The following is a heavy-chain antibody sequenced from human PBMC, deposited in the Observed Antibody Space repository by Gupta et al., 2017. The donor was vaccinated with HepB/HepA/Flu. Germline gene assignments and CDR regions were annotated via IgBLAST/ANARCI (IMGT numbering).Heavy chain of an antibody. D-gene: IGHD2-21*01. CDR3: ARNSKGGGFIVVMYYFDY. CDR2: IHYSGST. CDR1: GDSINSSNYN. V-gene: IGHV4-39*01. Sequence: QLQLQESGPGLVKPSETLSLTCSVSGDSINSSNYNWARIRQPPGKGLEWIGSIHYSGSTYYDPSLKSRVTMSVDTSKNQFSLKLSSVTAADTAVYFCARNSKGGGFIVVMYYFDYWGQGTLVTVSS. J-gene: IGHJ4*02.